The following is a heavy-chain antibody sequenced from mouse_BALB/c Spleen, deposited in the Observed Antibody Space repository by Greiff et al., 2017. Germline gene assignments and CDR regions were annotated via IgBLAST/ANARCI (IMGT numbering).Heavy chain of an antibody. Sequence: VQLQQSGAELVRPGTSVKMSCKAAGYTFTNYWIGWINQRPGHGLEWIGDIYPGGGYTNYNEKFKGKATLTADTSSSTAYMQLSSLTSEDSAIYYCAKFATLVEYCAMDYWGQGTSVTVSS. V-gene: IGHV1-63*02. CDR1: GYTFTNYW. D-gene: IGHD1-1*01. CDR3: AKFATLVEYCAMDY. CDR2: IYPGGGYT. J-gene: IGHJ4*01.